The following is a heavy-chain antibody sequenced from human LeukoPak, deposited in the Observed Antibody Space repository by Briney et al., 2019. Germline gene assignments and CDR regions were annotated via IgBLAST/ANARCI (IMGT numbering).Heavy chain of an antibody. Sequence: PSETLSLTCTVSGGSISSSSYYWGWIRQPPGKGLEWIGSIYYSGSTYYNPSLKSRVTISVDTSKNQFSLKLSSVTAADTAVYYCARHHLKKNFYYGSGSYADYFDYWGQGTLVTVSS. CDR2: IYYSGST. V-gene: IGHV4-39*01. D-gene: IGHD3-10*01. CDR3: ARHHLKKNFYYGSGSYADYFDY. CDR1: GGSISSSSYY. J-gene: IGHJ4*02.